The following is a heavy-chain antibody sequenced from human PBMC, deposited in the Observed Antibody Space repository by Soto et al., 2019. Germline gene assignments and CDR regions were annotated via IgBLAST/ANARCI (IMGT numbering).Heavy chain of an antibody. CDR3: AKAKNDYNWDNRPPFDY. CDR1: GFTLRNYA. J-gene: IGHJ4*02. V-gene: IGHV3-23*01. D-gene: IGHD1-20*01. CDR2: ISANDVGT. Sequence: GGSLRLSCEASGFTLRNYAMTWVRQAPGKGLEWVSLISANDVGTYYAESVKTRFTISTDQSRNTVYLQMDSLRADDTAIYYCAKAKNDYNWDNRPPFDYWGQGTLVAVSS.